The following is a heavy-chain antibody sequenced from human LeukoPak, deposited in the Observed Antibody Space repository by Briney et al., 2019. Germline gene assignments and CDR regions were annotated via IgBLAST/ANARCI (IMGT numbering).Heavy chain of an antibody. CDR2: IWYDGSNK. J-gene: IGHJ4*03. V-gene: IGHV3-33*06. D-gene: IGHD6-13*01. Sequence: PGRSLRLSCAASGFSFSSYGMHWVRQAPGKGLEWVAVIWYDGSNKYYADSVKGRFTISRDNSNNTLYLQMNSLRAEDTAMKHWAKAIRVAAAGSVFLFYNCGHGTLWTVSS. CDR1: GFSFSSYG. CDR3: AKAIRVAAAGSVFLFYN.